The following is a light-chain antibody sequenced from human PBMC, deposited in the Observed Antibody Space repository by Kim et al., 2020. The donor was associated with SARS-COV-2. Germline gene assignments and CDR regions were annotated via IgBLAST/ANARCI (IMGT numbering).Light chain of an antibody. Sequence: SASVGDRLTITCRASHAISNFLAWYQQKPGKAPTVLFYVGSTLQSGVPPRFRGRVYGADFTLTINSLQSEDSATYYCQQFNSSPYTFGHGTKLEI. CDR2: VGS. CDR3: QQFNSSPYT. CDR1: HAISNF. V-gene: IGKV1-9*01. J-gene: IGKJ2*01.